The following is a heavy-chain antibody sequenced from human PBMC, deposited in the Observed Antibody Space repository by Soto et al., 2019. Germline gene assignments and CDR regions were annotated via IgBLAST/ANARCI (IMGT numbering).Heavy chain of an antibody. CDR3: ARGWDSGDEAYDS. V-gene: IGHV1-8*02. J-gene: IGHJ4*02. D-gene: IGHD4-17*01. Sequence: ASVKVSCKASGYTFTSYDINWVRQATGQGPEWMGWLNPYSGNTAYGQKFQGRLTMTWSTSMTTAYMELSSLRSDDTAVYYCARGWDSGDEAYDSWGQGTLVTVSS. CDR1: GYTFTSYD. CDR2: LNPYSGNT.